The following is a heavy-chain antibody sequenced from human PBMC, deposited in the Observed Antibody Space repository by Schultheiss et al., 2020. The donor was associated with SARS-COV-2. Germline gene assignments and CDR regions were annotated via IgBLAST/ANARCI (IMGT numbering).Heavy chain of an antibody. CDR3: ARESPIGTAFDI. Sequence: GGSLRLSCAASGFTFSSYSMNWVRQAPGKGLEWVSSISSSSSYIYYADSVKGRFTISRDNAKNSLYLQMNSLRAEDTAVYYCARESPIGTAFDIWGQGTMVTVSS. CDR2: ISSSSSYI. D-gene: IGHD1-26*01. J-gene: IGHJ3*02. V-gene: IGHV3-21*01. CDR1: GFTFSSYS.